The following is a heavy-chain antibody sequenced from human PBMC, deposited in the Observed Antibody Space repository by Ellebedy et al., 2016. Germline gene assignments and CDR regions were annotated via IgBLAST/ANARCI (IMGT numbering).Heavy chain of an antibody. V-gene: IGHV1-2*02. CDR1: GYSFTDHY. CDR2: INPDSGGT. D-gene: IGHD2-15*01. Sequence: ASVKVSXXASGYSFTDHYIHWVRQAPGQGLEWMGWINPDSGGTDYAQNFQGRVTMTRDTSINTAYMELTRLRSDDTAVYYCAMTPCSGNICYFDHWGQGTQVTVSS. J-gene: IGHJ4*02. CDR3: AMTPCSGNICYFDH.